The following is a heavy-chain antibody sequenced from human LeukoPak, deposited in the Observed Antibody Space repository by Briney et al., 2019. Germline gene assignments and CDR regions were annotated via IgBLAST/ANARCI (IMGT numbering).Heavy chain of an antibody. CDR2: IYTSGST. Sequence: SETLSLTCTVSGGSISSYHWSWIRQPPGKGLEWIGYIYTSGSTNYNPSLKSRVTISVDTSKNQFSLKLSSVTAADTAVYYCARAFRGANPKPSNTPWFDPWGQGTLVTVSS. D-gene: IGHD3-10*01. CDR1: GGSISSYH. CDR3: ARAFRGANPKPSNTPWFDP. V-gene: IGHV4-4*09. J-gene: IGHJ5*02.